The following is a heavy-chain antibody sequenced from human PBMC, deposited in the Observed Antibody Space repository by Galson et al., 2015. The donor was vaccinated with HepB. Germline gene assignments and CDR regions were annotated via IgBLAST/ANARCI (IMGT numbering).Heavy chain of an antibody. V-gene: IGHV3-21*01. CDR2: ISSSSSYI. Sequence: SLRLSCAASGFTFSSYSMNWVRQAPGKGLEWVSSISSSSSYIYYADSVKGRFTISRDNAKNPLYLQMNSLRAEDTAVYYCARVRFGTFDPWGQGTLVTVSS. CDR3: ARVRFGTFDP. D-gene: IGHD3-10*01. CDR1: GFTFSSYS. J-gene: IGHJ5*02.